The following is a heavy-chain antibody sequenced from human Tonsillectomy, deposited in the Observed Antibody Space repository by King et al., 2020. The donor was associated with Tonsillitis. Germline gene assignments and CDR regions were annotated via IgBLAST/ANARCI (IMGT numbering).Heavy chain of an antibody. CDR2: INPDSGGA. Sequence: VQLVQSGAEVKKPGASVKVSCQASGYSFTDYSIHWVRQAPGQGLEWMGRINPDSGGADYALRFEGRVTMTRDTSIRSAYLELSSLRSDDTALYFCARDTGGWRTFDFWGQGTLVTVSS. D-gene: IGHD6-19*01. J-gene: IGHJ4*02. CDR3: ARDTGGWRTFDF. V-gene: IGHV1-2*06. CDR1: GYSFTDYS.